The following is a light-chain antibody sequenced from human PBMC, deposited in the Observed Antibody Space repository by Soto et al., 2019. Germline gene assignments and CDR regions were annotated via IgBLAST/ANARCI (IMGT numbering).Light chain of an antibody. Sequence: DIQMTQSPSTLSASVGDRVTITCRASQSISSWLAWFQQKPGKAPNLLISKASSLESGVPSRFSGSGSGTEFTLTISGLQPDDFATYYCQQYSTYPWAFGQGTKVEIK. V-gene: IGKV1-5*03. CDR3: QQYSTYPWA. CDR2: KAS. J-gene: IGKJ1*01. CDR1: QSISSW.